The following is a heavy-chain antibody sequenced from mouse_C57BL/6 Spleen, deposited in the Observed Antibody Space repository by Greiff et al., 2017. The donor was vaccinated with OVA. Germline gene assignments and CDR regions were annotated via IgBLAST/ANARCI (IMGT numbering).Heavy chain of an antibody. CDR1: GFTFSYYG. CDR2: ISSGSSTI. V-gene: IGHV5-17*01. CDR3: ARRQLRLRGFDY. D-gene: IGHD3-2*02. J-gene: IGHJ2*01. Sequence: LLKPVFSLKLSFSSSGFTFSYYGMHWVRQAPYNVPELFAYISSGSSTIYYADTVKGRFTISRDNAKNTLFLQMTSLRSEDTAMYYCARRQLRLRGFDYWGQGTTLTVSS.